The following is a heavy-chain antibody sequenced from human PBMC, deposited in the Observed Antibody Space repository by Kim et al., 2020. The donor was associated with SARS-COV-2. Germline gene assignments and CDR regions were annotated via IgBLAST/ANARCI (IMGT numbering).Heavy chain of an antibody. CDR3: ARNIGITMIVVVTGWFDP. CDR2: IYSSGST. CDR1: GGSISSGGYY. V-gene: IGHV4-31*03. D-gene: IGHD3-22*01. Sequence: SETLSLTCTVSGGSISSGGYYWSWIRQHPGKGLEWIGYIYSSGSTYYNPSLKSRVTISVDTSKNQFSLKLSSVTAADTAVYYCARNIGITMIVVVTGWFDPWGQGTLVTVSS. J-gene: IGHJ5*02.